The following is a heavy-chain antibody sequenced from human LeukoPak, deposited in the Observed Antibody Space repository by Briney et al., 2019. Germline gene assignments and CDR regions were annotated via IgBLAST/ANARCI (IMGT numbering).Heavy chain of an antibody. CDR2: INQDGGAK. CDR1: GFTFSNYW. Sequence: PGGSLRLSCAASGFTFSNYWMSWVRQAPGKGLEWVANINQDGGAKYYVDSVKGRFTISRDNTKNSLYLQMNSLRAEDTAVYYCATDFKTVDRIDYWGQGTLVTVSS. CDR3: ATDFKTVDRIDY. V-gene: IGHV3-7*01. J-gene: IGHJ4*02. D-gene: IGHD3-3*01.